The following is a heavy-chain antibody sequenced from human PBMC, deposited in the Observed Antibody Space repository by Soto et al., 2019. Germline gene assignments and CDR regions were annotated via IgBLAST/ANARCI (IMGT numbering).Heavy chain of an antibody. CDR3: ARDEERIAVAGTGFDY. V-gene: IGHV6-1*01. J-gene: IGHJ4*02. CDR1: GDSVSSNSAA. Sequence: SQTLSLTCAISGDSVSSNSAAWNWIRQSPSRGLEWLGRAYYRSKWYNDYAVSVKSRITINPDTSKNQFSLQLNSVTPEDTAVYYCARDEERIAVAGTGFDYWGQGTLVTVSS. CDR2: AYYRSKWYN. D-gene: IGHD6-19*01.